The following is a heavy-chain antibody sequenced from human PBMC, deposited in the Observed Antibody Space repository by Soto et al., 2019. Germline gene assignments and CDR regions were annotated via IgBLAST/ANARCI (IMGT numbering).Heavy chain of an antibody. CDR1: GGTFSSYA. J-gene: IGHJ3*02. V-gene: IGHV1-8*02. D-gene: IGHD2-21*01. Sequence: ASVKVSCKASGGTFSSYAISWVRQATGQGLEWMGWMNPNSGNTGYAQKFQGRVTMTRNTSISTAYMELSSLRSEDTAVYYCARENGLLAFDIWGQGTMVTVSS. CDR3: ARENGLLAFDI. CDR2: MNPNSGNT.